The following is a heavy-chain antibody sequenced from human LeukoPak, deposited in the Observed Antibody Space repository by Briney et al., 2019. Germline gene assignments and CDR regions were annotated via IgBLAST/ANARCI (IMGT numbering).Heavy chain of an antibody. V-gene: IGHV3-48*01. J-gene: IGHJ4*02. CDR3: ARDYKYAFDN. Sequence: PGGSLRLSCAASGFTFSDYSMNWVRQAPGKGLEWISYIGIDSGNTNYADSVKGRFTLSGDKAKNSLYLQMNSLRVEDTAVYYCARDYKYAFDNWGQGTLVTVSS. CDR1: GFTFSDYS. CDR2: IGIDSGNT. D-gene: IGHD5-24*01.